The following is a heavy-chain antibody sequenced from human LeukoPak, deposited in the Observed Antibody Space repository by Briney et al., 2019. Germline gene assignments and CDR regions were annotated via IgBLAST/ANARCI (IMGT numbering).Heavy chain of an antibody. Sequence: PSETLSLTCTVSGGSISSGSYYWSWIRQPAGKGLEWIGRIYTSGSTNYNPSLKSRVTISVDTSKNQFSLKLSSVTAADTAVYYCARDFLECSSTSCYHGLDPWGQGTLVTVSS. CDR2: IYTSGST. D-gene: IGHD2-2*01. V-gene: IGHV4-61*02. CDR3: ARDFLECSSTSCYHGLDP. CDR1: GGSISSGSYY. J-gene: IGHJ5*02.